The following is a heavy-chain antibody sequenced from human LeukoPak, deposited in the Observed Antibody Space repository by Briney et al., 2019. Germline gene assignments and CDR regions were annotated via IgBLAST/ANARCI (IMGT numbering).Heavy chain of an antibody. Sequence: PGGSLRLSCAASGFTFSDYYMSWIRQAPGKGLEWVSCISSSGSTIYYADSVKGRFTISRDNAKNSLYLQMNSLRAEETADYYCARGSTTRSGPLDYWGQGTLVTVSS. D-gene: IGHD1-26*01. CDR3: ARGSTTRSGPLDY. V-gene: IGHV3-11*04. J-gene: IGHJ4*02. CDR2: ISSSGSTI. CDR1: GFTFSDYY.